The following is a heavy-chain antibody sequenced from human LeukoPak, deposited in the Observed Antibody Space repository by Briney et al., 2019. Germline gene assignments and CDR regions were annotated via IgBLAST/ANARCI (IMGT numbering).Heavy chain of an antibody. CDR3: ARVSSGNYYDSSGYSLGY. CDR1: GGTFSSYA. Sequence: SVKVSCKASGGTFSSYAISWVRQAPGQGLEWMGGIIPIFGTANYAQKFQGRVTITADKSTSTAYMELSSLRSEDTAVYYCARVSSGNYYDSSGYSLGYWGQGTLVTVSS. V-gene: IGHV1-69*06. J-gene: IGHJ4*02. D-gene: IGHD3-22*01. CDR2: IIPIFGTA.